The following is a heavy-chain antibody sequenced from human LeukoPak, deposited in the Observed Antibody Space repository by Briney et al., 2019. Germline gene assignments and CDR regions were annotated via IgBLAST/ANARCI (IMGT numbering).Heavy chain of an antibody. CDR2: ISGSGGST. Sequence: GGSLRLSCAASGFTFSSYAMSWVRQAPGKGLEWVSAISGSGGSTYYADSVKGRFTISRDNSKNTLYLQMNSLRAEDTAVYYCAKDKFGIDYYDSSGQPLFDYWGQGTLVTVSS. D-gene: IGHD3-22*01. J-gene: IGHJ4*02. CDR3: AKDKFGIDYYDSSGQPLFDY. CDR1: GFTFSSYA. V-gene: IGHV3-23*01.